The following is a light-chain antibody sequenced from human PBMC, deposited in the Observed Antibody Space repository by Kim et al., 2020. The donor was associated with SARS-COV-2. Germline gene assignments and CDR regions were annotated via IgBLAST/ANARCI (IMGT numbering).Light chain of an antibody. V-gene: IGLV3-21*04. CDR1: NIGSKS. CDR3: QVCDSGVV. CDR2: YDS. J-gene: IGLJ2*01. Sequence: SYELTQPPSVSVAPGKTARITCGGNNIGSKSVHWYQQKPGQAPVLVIYYDSDRPSGIPERFSGSNFGNTATLTISRVEAGDEADYYCQVCDSGVVFGGGTQLTVL.